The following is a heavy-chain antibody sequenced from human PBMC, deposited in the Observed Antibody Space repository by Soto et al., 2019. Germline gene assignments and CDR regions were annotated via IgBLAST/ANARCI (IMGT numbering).Heavy chain of an antibody. D-gene: IGHD1-26*01. CDR1: GYTFTSYY. J-gene: IGHJ6*02. CDR3: ARAVKTWEPGIFVYYYGMDV. CDR2: INPSGGST. V-gene: IGHV1-46*01. Sequence: QVQLVQSGAEVKKPGASVKVSCKASGYTFTSYYMHWVRQAPGQGLEWMGIINPSGGSTSYAQKFQGRVTMTRDTYTSTVYMELSSLRSEDTAVYYCARAVKTWEPGIFVYYYGMDVWGQGTTVTVSS.